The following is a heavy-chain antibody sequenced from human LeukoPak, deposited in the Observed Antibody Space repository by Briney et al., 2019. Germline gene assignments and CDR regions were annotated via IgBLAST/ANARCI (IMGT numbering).Heavy chain of an antibody. CDR2: IWYDGSNK. CDR3: ARGGGRDGYTFDY. D-gene: IGHD5-24*01. CDR1: GCTFSSYG. Sequence: GGSLRLSCAASGCTFSSYGMHWVRQAPGKGLEWVAVIWYDGSNKYYADSVKGRFTISRGNSKNTLYLQMNSLRAEDTAVYYCARGGGRDGYTFDYWGQGTLVTVSS. J-gene: IGHJ4*02. V-gene: IGHV3-33*01.